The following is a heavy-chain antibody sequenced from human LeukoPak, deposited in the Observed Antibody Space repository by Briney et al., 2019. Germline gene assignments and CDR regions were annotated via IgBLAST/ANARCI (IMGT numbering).Heavy chain of an antibody. V-gene: IGHV1-2*02. Sequence: ASVKVSCKTSGYTFTGYYIYWVRQAPGQGLEWMGWINPDSGGTNHAQKFQGGVTMTSDTSISTAYMELSSLISDDTALYYCARGHGSSPSFDYWGQGVLVTVSS. CDR2: INPDSGGT. J-gene: IGHJ4*02. D-gene: IGHD6-6*01. CDR3: ARGHGSSPSFDY. CDR1: GYTFTGYY.